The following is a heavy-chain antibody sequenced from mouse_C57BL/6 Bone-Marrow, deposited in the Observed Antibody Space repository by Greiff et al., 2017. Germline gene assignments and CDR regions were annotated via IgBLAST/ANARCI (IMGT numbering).Heavy chain of an antibody. CDR1: GFTFSDFY. V-gene: IGHV7-1*01. D-gene: IGHD2-1*01. J-gene: IGHJ4*01. CDR2: SRNKANDSTT. CDR3: AGVYGNYPIGYAMDY. Sequence: EVQLVESGGGLVQSGRSLRLSCATSGFTFSDFYMEWVRQAPGQGLEWIGASRNKANDSTTEYSASVKGRFIVSRDTSQSILYLQMNALRAEDPAIYYCAGVYGNYPIGYAMDYWGQGTSVTVSS.